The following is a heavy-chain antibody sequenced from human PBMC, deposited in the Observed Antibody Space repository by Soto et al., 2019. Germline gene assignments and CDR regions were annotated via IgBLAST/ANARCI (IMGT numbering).Heavy chain of an antibody. V-gene: IGHV4-30-4*01. CDR3: ARVSGPYYSGLDV. CDR1: GVSISNSDYW. J-gene: IGHJ6*02. CDR2: TYYSGTT. Sequence: QVQLQESGPGLVKPSQTLSLTCTVSGVSISNSDYWWGWSRQSPGKGLEWIGNTYYSGTTNYNPSLKSRVTISLDTSKNQFSLKLTSVTAADTAVYYCARVSGPYYSGLDVWGQGTTVTVSS. D-gene: IGHD3-3*01.